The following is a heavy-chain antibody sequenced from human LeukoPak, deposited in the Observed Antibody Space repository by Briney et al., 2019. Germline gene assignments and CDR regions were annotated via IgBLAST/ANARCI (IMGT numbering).Heavy chain of an antibody. Sequence: GGSLRLSCAASGFTVTNNYMSWVRQAPGKGLEWVSVIYAAGSTYYTDSVKDRFTISRDNSKNTLYLQMNSLRTEDTAVYYCAGDSAGIAVPGPTWGQGTLVTVSS. D-gene: IGHD6-19*01. CDR2: IYAAGST. CDR1: GFTVTNNY. V-gene: IGHV3-66*01. CDR3: AGDSAGIAVPGPT. J-gene: IGHJ5*02.